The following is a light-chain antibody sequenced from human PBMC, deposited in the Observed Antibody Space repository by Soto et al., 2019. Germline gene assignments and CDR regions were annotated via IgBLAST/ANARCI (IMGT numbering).Light chain of an antibody. CDR1: KLGDKY. CDR3: QAWDSSTAGV. CDR2: QNS. Sequence: YELTQPPSVSVSPGQTARITCSGDKLGDKYACWYQQKPGQSPVLVIYQNSKRPSGIPERFSGSNSGNTATLTISGTQAMDEADYYCQAWDSSTAGVFGTGTKLTVL. V-gene: IGLV3-1*01. J-gene: IGLJ1*01.